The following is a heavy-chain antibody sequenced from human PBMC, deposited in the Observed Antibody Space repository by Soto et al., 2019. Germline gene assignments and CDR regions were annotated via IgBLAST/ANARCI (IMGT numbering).Heavy chain of an antibody. CDR3: AREKGYISGPKNFDY. V-gene: IGHV4-34*01. D-gene: IGHD5-12*01. J-gene: IGHJ4*02. CDR1: GGSFSGYY. CDR2: INHSGST. Sequence: SETLSLTCAVYGGSFSGYYWSWIHQPPGKGLEWIGEINHSGSTNYNSSLKSRVTISVDTSKNQFSLKLSSVTAADTAVYYCAREKGYISGPKNFDYWGQGTLVTVSS.